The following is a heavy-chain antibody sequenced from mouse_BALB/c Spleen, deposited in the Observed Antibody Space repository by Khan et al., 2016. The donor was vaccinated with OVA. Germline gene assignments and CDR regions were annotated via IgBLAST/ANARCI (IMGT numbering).Heavy chain of an antibody. CDR3: ARKKELSPWIAF. V-gene: IGHV8-12*01. CDR2: IYWDDDK. J-gene: IGHJ3*01. CDR1: GFSLSSSGMG. D-gene: IGHD2-12*01. Sequence: QVTLKESGPGILQPSQTLSLTCSFSGFSLSSSGMGVSWIRQPSGKGLEWLAHIYWDDDKRYNPSLKSRLTISKDTSSKQVFLKITSVDTADTATYLCARKKELSPWIAFWGQGALVPVSS.